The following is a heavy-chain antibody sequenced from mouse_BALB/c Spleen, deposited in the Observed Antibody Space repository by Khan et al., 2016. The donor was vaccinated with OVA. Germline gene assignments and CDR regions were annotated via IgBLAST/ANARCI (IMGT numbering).Heavy chain of an antibody. CDR1: GFTFTNYG. V-gene: IGHV9-3-1*01. D-gene: IGHD2-14*01. J-gene: IGHJ4*01. Sequence: QIQLVQSGPELKKPGETVQISCKASGFTFTNYGMNWVKQAPGKGLKWMGWINTYTGEPTFADDFKGRFAFSLETSASPVYLQINSLKNEDTATYFCARVGYNGTMDCWGQGTSVTVSS. CDR3: ARVGYNGTMDC. CDR2: INTYTGEP.